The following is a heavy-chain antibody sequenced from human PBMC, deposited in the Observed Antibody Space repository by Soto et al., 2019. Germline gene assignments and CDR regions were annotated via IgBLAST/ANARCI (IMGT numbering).Heavy chain of an antibody. CDR2: IYPGDSDT. J-gene: IGHJ4*02. CDR1: GYSFTSYW. CDR3: AREGINNYNEYYFDS. Sequence: GESLTISCKGSGYSFTSYWIGWVRQMPGIGLEWMGIIYPGDSDTRYSPSFQGQVTISADKSISTAYLQWSSLRAEDTAVYYCAREGINNYNEYYFDSWGQGTVVTVSS. V-gene: IGHV5-51*01. D-gene: IGHD4-4*01.